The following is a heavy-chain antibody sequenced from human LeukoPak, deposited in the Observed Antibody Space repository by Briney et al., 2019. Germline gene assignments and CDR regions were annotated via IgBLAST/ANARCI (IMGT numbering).Heavy chain of an antibody. CDR3: ARSGSPTTPFDY. Sequence: SETLSLTCAVYSGSFSGYYWSWIRQPPGKGLEWIGEINHSGSTNYNPSLKSRVTISVDTSKNQFSLKLSSVTAADTAVYYCARSGSPTTPFDYWGQGTLVTVSS. V-gene: IGHV4-34*01. D-gene: IGHD1-26*01. CDR2: INHSGST. CDR1: SGSFSGYY. J-gene: IGHJ4*02.